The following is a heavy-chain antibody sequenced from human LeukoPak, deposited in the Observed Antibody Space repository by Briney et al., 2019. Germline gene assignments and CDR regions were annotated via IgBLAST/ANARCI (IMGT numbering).Heavy chain of an antibody. Sequence: GGSLRLSCAASGFTLSSNYMSWVPQAPGKGLEWGSVIYTGGSTYYADSVKGRFTISRDNSKNTLYLQMNSLRAEDTAVYYCARDSYSAIPIVVVPAAIGWFDPWGQGTLVTVSS. J-gene: IGHJ5*02. CDR1: GFTLSSNY. V-gene: IGHV3-53*01. CDR3: ARDSYSAIPIVVVPAAIGWFDP. D-gene: IGHD2-2*02. CDR2: IYTGGST.